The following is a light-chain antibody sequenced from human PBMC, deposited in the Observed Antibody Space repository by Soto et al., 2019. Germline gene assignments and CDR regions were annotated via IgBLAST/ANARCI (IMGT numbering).Light chain of an antibody. J-gene: IGKJ2*01. CDR1: QSVSSSY. V-gene: IGKV3-20*01. CDR3: QQYGNSPPNT. Sequence: EIVLTQSPGTLSLSRGERATLSCRASQSVSSSYLAWYQQKPGQAPRLLIYGASSRATGIPDRFSGSGSGTDFTLTISRLEPEDFAVHFCQQYGNSPPNTFGQGTKVEIK. CDR2: GAS.